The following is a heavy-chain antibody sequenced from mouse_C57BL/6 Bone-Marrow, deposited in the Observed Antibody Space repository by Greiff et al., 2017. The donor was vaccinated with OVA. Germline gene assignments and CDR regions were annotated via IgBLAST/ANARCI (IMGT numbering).Heavy chain of an antibody. CDR2: ISNGGGST. CDR3: ARGTWGSLFAY. Sequence: DVKLVESGGGLVQPEGSLKLSCAASGFTFSDYYMYWVRQTPEKRLEWVAYISNGGGSTYYPDTVKGRFTISRDNAKNTLYLQMSRLKSEDTAMYYCARGTWGSLFAYWGQGTLVTVSA. V-gene: IGHV5-12*01. CDR1: GFTFSDYY. J-gene: IGHJ3*01. D-gene: IGHD1-1*02.